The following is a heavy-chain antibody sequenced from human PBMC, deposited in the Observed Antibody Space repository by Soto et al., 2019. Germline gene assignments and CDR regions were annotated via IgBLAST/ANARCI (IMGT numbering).Heavy chain of an antibody. J-gene: IGHJ3*01. CDR3: ARAGGRYAITAYDV. CDR1: GGSISSYY. CDR2: IYYSGST. Sequence: PSETLSLTCTVSGGSISSYYWSWIRQPPGKGLEWIGYIYYSGSTNYNPSLKSRVTISVDTSKNQFSLGLSSVTAADTAVYYCARAGGRYAITAYDVWGPGTLVTVSS. D-gene: IGHD1-26*01. V-gene: IGHV4-59*01.